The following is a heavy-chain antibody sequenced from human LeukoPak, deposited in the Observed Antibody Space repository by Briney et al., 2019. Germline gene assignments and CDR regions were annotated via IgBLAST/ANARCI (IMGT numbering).Heavy chain of an antibody. CDR1: GGSISSYY. CDR2: IYYSGST. V-gene: IGHV4-59*01. D-gene: IGHD3-10*01. J-gene: IGHJ6*03. Sequence: SETLSLTCTVSGGSISSYYWSWIRQPPGKGLEWIGYIYYSGSTNYNPSLKSRVTISVDTSKNQFSLKLSSVTAADTAVYYCARGYKNVLLWFGELEAMDVWGKGTTVTISS. CDR3: ARGYKNVLLWFGELEAMDV.